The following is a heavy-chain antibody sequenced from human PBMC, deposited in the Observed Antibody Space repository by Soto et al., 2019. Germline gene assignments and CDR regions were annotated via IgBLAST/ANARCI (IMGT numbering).Heavy chain of an antibody. J-gene: IGHJ1*01. CDR3: ARDRIAVAGNPEYFQH. Sequence: EVQLVESGGGLVQPGGSLRLSCAASGFTVSSNSMSWVRQAPGKGLEWVSVIYSGGSTYYADSVKGRFTISRDNSKXXLYLQMNSLRAEDTAVYYCARDRIAVAGNPEYFQHWGQGTLVTVSS. D-gene: IGHD6-19*01. V-gene: IGHV3-66*01. CDR2: IYSGGST. CDR1: GFTVSSNS.